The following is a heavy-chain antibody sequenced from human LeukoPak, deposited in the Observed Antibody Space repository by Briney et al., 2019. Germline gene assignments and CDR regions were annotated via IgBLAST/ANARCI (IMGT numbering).Heavy chain of an antibody. J-gene: IGHJ6*04. CDR3: TTPPAGYCSSTSCPDYYGMDV. CDR1: GFNFSNAW. CDR2: IKSKTDGGTT. Sequence: GGSLRLSCAASGFNFSNAWMSWVRQAPGKGLEWVGRIKSKTDGGTTDYAAPVKGRFTISRDDSKNTLYLQMNSLKTEDTAVYYCTTPPAGYCSSTSCPDYYGMDVWGKGTTVTVSS. D-gene: IGHD2-2*01. V-gene: IGHV3-15*01.